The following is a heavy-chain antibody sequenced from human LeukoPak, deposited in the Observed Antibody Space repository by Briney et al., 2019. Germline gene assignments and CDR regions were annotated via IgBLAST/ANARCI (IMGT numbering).Heavy chain of an antibody. CDR2: IYYSGST. CDR3: GRGGTMVRGVITRFDY. Sequence: SETLSLTCTVSGGSISSYYWSWIRQPPGKGLEWIGYIYYSGSTNYNPSLKSRVTISVDTSKNQFSLKLSSVTAADTAVYYCGRGGTMVRGVITRFDYWGQGTLVTVSS. V-gene: IGHV4-59*01. D-gene: IGHD3-10*01. CDR1: GGSISSYY. J-gene: IGHJ4*02.